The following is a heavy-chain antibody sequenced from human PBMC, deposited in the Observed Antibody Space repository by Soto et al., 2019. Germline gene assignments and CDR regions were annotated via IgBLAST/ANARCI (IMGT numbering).Heavy chain of an antibody. CDR2: IWYDGSNK. Sequence: PGGSLRLSCAASGFTFSSYGMHWVRQAPGKGLEWVAVIWYDGSNKYYADSVKGRFTISRDNSKNTLYLQMNSLRAEDTAVYYCARGGTGVGASYYYYYGMDVWGQGTTVTVSS. CDR3: ARGGTGVGASYYYYYGMDV. D-gene: IGHD1-26*01. J-gene: IGHJ6*02. CDR1: GFTFSSYG. V-gene: IGHV3-33*01.